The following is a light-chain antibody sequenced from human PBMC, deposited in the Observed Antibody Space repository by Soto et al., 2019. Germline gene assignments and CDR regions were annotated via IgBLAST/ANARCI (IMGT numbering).Light chain of an antibody. CDR2: KAS. V-gene: IGKV1-5*03. J-gene: IGKJ1*01. CDR1: QSLNNC. Sequence: DIQVTQSPLTLSASVGDTVTITCRASQSLNNCLAWYQQKAGKAPKLLIYKASYLEGGVPSRFSGSGSGTEFTLTISSLQPEDFATYYCQQYASFSWTFGQGTKVEIK. CDR3: QQYASFSWT.